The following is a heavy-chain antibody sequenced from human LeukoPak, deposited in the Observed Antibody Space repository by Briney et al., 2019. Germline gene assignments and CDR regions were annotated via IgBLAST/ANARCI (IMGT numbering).Heavy chain of an antibody. CDR2: INHSGST. V-gene: IGHV4-34*01. Sequence: SETLSLTCAVYGGPFSGYYWSWIRQPPGKGLEWIGEINHSGSTNYNPSLKSRVTISVDTSKNQFSLKLSSVTAADTAVYYCASPGYSSGWLGFDYWGQGTLVTVSS. CDR1: GGPFSGYY. D-gene: IGHD6-19*01. J-gene: IGHJ4*02. CDR3: ASPGYSSGWLGFDY.